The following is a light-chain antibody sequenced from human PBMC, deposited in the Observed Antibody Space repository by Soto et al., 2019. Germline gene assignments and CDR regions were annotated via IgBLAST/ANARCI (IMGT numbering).Light chain of an antibody. Sequence: EIVMTQSPATLSVSPGERATLSCRASQSVRSNYLAWYQQKPGQAPRLIMYGISIRATGIPARFSGSGSGTEFTLTISSLQSEDFAVYYCQQYSSWPLTFGQGTKVVVK. J-gene: IGKJ1*01. CDR1: QSVRSN. CDR2: GIS. CDR3: QQYSSWPLT. V-gene: IGKV3-15*01.